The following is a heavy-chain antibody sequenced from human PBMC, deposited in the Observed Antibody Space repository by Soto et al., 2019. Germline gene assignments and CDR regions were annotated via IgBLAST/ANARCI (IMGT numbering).Heavy chain of an antibody. CDR3: ARVRQLGYFDY. CDR2: ISDSEST. V-gene: IGHV4-39*02. D-gene: IGHD6-13*01. J-gene: IGHJ4*02. Sequence: SETLSLTCTVSGGSLSSNNSYWGWIRQPPGKGLEWIGSISDSESTYYNPSLKSRVTISVDTSKNHFSLRLSSVTAADTAVYYCARVRQLGYFDYWGQGILVTVSS. CDR1: GGSLSSNNSY.